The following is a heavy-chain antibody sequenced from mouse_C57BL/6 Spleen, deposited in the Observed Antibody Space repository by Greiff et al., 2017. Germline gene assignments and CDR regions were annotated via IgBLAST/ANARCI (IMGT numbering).Heavy chain of an antibody. CDR1: GYTFTDYY. V-gene: IGHV1-26*01. Sequence: VQLQQSGPELVKPGASVKISCKASGYTFTDYYMNWVKQSHGKSLEWIGDINPNNGGTSYNQKFKGKATLTVDKSSSTAYMELRSLTSEDSAVYYCASEYPFACWGQGTLVTVSA. D-gene: IGHD2-10*02. J-gene: IGHJ3*01. CDR3: ASEYPFAC. CDR2: INPNNGGT.